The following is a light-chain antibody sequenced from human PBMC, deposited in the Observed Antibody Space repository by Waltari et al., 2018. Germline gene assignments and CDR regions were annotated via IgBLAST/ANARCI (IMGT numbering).Light chain of an antibody. CDR1: TTDLGSSHF. CDR2: DFS. V-gene: IGLV2-14*03. J-gene: IGLJ3*02. CDR3: ASYTAYATWV. Sequence: QSALIQPASVSGSPGQSITISCTGTTTDLGSSHFFSWFQQQPGKAPKLLLYDFSHRPSGVSTRFSGSKSGNTASLTISGLQSEDDGDYYCASYTAYATWVFGGGTKLTVL.